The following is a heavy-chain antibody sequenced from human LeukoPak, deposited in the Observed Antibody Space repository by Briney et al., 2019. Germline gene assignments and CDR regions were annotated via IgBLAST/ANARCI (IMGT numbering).Heavy chain of an antibody. CDR3: ARKGPGRGPGYRYGYDP. V-gene: IGHV4-34*12. J-gene: IGHJ5*02. D-gene: IGHD5-18*01. CDR2: IIYCGST. Sequence: PSETVSLTCAVCGGSFSGYHWSGMREPPGKGLEWSGEIIYCGSTIYNPSLQTRVTISVDTTKNPYSLQLRSVTAADTAVYYCARKGPGRGPGYRYGYDPWGQGTLVTVSS. CDR1: GGSFSGYH.